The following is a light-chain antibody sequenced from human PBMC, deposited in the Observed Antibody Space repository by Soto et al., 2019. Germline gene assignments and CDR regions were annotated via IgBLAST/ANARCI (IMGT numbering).Light chain of an antibody. CDR3: QQYGSSPLT. Sequence: EIGLTQSPCTLSFSPGERATLSCRASQSVSIHLAWHQQKPGQAPRLLIYGASSRATGIPDRFSGSGSGTDFTLTISRLEPEDFAVYYCQQYGSSPLTFGGGTKVDIK. J-gene: IGKJ4*01. CDR2: GAS. V-gene: IGKV3-20*01. CDR1: QSVSIH.